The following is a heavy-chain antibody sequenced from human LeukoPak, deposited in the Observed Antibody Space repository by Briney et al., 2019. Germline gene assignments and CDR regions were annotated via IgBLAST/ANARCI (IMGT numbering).Heavy chain of an antibody. Sequence: GRSLRLSCTASGFTFGDYAMSWVRQAPGKGLEWVGFIRSKAYGGTTEYAASVKGRFTISRDDSKSIAYLQMNSLKTEDTAVYYCTRGRNYDFWGGYYTAYFDYWGQGTLVTVSS. CDR3: TRGRNYDFWGGYYTAYFDY. CDR1: GFTFGDYA. CDR2: IRSKAYGGTT. J-gene: IGHJ4*02. D-gene: IGHD3-3*01. V-gene: IGHV3-49*04.